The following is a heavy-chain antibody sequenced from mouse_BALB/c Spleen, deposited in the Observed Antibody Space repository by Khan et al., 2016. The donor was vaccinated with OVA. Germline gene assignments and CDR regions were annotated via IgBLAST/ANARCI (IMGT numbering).Heavy chain of an antibody. Sequence: EVPLVESGGRLVQPGGSRKRSCAASRFTFSTYGMHWVRQAPEKGLELVAYISGDSSTVYYADTVKGRFTISGDNPKNTLFLQMTSLLSEDTARXYEDTSFYYGDYIDYWGPGTTLTVSS. D-gene: IGHD1-1*01. CDR3: DTSFYYGDYIDY. V-gene: IGHV5-17*02. CDR2: ISGDSSTV. CDR1: RFTFSTYG. J-gene: IGHJ2*01.